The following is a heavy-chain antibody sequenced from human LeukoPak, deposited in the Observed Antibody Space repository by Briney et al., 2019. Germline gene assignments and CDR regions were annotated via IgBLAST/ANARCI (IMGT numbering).Heavy chain of an antibody. V-gene: IGHV3-7*01. CDR1: GFTFSSYW. J-gene: IGHJ4*02. D-gene: IGHD2-15*01. Sequence: AGSLRLSCAASGFTFSSYWMSWVRQTPGKGLEWVANIKQDGSEKYYVDSVKGRFTISRDNARELVFLQMSSLRAEDTAVYFCARDRGYCSGSNCYSIFDSWGQGTLVIVSS. CDR2: IKQDGSEK. CDR3: ARDRGYCSGSNCYSIFDS.